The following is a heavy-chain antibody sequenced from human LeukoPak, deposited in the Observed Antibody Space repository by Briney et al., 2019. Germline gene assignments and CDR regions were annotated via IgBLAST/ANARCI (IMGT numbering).Heavy chain of an antibody. CDR2: SNPNSGGT. CDR1: GYTFTGYY. J-gene: IGHJ3*02. V-gene: IGHV1-2*06. Sequence: ASVKVSCKASGYTFTGYYMHWVRQAPGQGGDGMGRSNPNSGGTNYAQKVQGRVTMTRDTSISTAYMELSRLRSDDTAVYYCARKSMGYCSGGSCYSDAFDIWGQGTMVTVSS. CDR3: ARKSMGYCSGGSCYSDAFDI. D-gene: IGHD2-15*01.